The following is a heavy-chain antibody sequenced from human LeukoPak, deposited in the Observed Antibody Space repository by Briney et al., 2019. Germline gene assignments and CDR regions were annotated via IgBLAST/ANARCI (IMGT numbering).Heavy chain of an antibody. CDR3: ARLYYDILTGYYSAGY. V-gene: IGHV1-18*04. Sequence: ASVKVSCKASGYTFTSYGISWVRQAPGQGLEWMGWISAYNGNTNYAQKLQGRVTMTTDTSTSTAYMELRSLRSDDTAVYYCARLYYDILTGYYSAGYWGQGTLVTVSS. CDR1: GYTFTSYG. J-gene: IGHJ4*02. CDR2: ISAYNGNT. D-gene: IGHD3-9*01.